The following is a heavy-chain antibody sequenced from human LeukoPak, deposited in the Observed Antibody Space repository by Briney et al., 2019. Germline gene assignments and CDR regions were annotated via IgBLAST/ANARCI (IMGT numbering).Heavy chain of an antibody. D-gene: IGHD5-24*01. J-gene: IGHJ4*02. CDR1: GFTFDDYA. CDR2: ISGDGGST. V-gene: IGHV3-43*02. Sequence: GGSLRLSCAASGFTFDDYAMHWVRQAPGKGLERVSLISGDGGSTYYADSVKGRFTISRDNSKNSLYLQMNSLRTEDTALYYCAKDRRHGYNYNYFDYWGQGTLVTVSS. CDR3: AKDRRHGYNYNYFDY.